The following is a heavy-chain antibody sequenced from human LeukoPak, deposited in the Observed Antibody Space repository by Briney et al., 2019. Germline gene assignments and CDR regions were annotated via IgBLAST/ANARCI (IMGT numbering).Heavy chain of an antibody. V-gene: IGHV1-3*01. D-gene: IGHD6-6*01. CDR1: GYTFTSYA. CDR3: ARAFSSLRYFDY. CDR2: INAGNGNT. J-gene: IGHJ4*02. Sequence: GASVKVSCKASGYTFTSYAMHWVRQAPGQRLEWMGWINAGNGNTKYSQKFQGRVTITRDTSASTAYMELSSLRSEDTAVYYCARAFSSLRYFDYWGQGTLVTVSS.